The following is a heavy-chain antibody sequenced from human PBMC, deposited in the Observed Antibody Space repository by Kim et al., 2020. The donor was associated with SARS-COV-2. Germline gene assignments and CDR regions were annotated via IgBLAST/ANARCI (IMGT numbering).Heavy chain of an antibody. D-gene: IGHD1-26*01. Sequence: GESLKISCKGSGYSFTSYWIGWVRQMPGKGLEWMGIIYPGDSDTRYSPSFQGQVTISADKSISTAYLQWSSLKASDTAMYYCARHRGFGGSYPVWDSFDYWGQGTLVTVSS. CDR1: GYSFTSYW. CDR3: ARHRGFGGSYPVWDSFDY. V-gene: IGHV5-51*01. CDR2: IYPGDSDT. J-gene: IGHJ4*02.